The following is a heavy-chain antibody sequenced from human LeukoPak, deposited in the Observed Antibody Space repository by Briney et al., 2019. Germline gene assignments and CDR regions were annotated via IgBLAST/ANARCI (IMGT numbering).Heavy chain of an antibody. CDR1: GGSISGTSYC. V-gene: IGHV4-39*07. CDR2: HYHTGRI. CDR3: ARDGSYNWGLFDN. Sequence: SETLSLTCSVSGGSISGTSYCWGWIRQPPGKGPEWIGSHYHTGRIYHNPSLNSRVTISVDTSKNQFSLKLSSVTDADTAVDYCARDGSYNWGLFDNWGRGTLVTVSS. D-gene: IGHD1-1*01. J-gene: IGHJ4*02.